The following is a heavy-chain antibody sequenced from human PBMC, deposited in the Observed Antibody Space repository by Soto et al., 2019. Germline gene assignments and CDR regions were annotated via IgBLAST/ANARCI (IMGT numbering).Heavy chain of an antibody. CDR3: ASASDIVATIGWYYYCGMDV. Sequence: QVQLVQSGAEVKKPGASVKVSCKASGYTFTSYGISWVRQAPGQGLEWMGWISAYNGNTNYAQKLQGRVTMTTDTSTSTAYMELRSLRSDDTAVYYCASASDIVATIGWYYYCGMDVWGQGTTVTVSS. D-gene: IGHD5-12*01. V-gene: IGHV1-18*04. CDR1: GYTFTSYG. J-gene: IGHJ6*02. CDR2: ISAYNGNT.